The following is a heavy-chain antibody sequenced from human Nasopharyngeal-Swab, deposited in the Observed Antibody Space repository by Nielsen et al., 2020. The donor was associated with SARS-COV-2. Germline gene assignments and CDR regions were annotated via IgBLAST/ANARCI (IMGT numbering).Heavy chain of an antibody. J-gene: IGHJ4*02. D-gene: IGHD3-16*01. V-gene: IGHV3-53*01. CDR3: ARGGGDDYVWGSYNYYFDY. Sequence: GGSLRLSCAASGLTVSSNYMSWVRQAPGKGLEWVSVIYSGGSTYYADSVKGRFTISRDNSKNTLYLQMNSLRAEDTAVYYCARGGGDDYVWGSYNYYFDYWGQGTLVTVSS. CDR2: IYSGGST. CDR1: GLTVSSNY.